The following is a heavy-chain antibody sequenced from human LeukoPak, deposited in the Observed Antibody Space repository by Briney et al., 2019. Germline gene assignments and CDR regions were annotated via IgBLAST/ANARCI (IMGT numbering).Heavy chain of an antibody. D-gene: IGHD3-10*01. Sequence: GGSLRLSCAASGFTLSSYGMHWVRQAPGKGLEWVSYISSSGSTIYYADSVKGRFTISRDNAKNSLYLQMNSLRAEDTAVYYCARTAKTYYYGSGSSYYFDYWGQGTLVTVSS. J-gene: IGHJ4*02. CDR2: ISSSGSTI. CDR3: ARTAKTYYYGSGSSYYFDY. V-gene: IGHV3-48*04. CDR1: GFTLSSYG.